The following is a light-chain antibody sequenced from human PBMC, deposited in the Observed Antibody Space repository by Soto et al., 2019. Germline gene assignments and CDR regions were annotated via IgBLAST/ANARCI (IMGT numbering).Light chain of an antibody. CDR2: EVS. Sequence: QSALTQPASVSGSPGQSITISCTGTSSDVGGYNYVSWYQQHPGKAPKLMIYEVSNRPSGVSNGFSGSKSGNTASLTISGLQAEDEADYYCSSYTSSSTPVVFGGGTKVTVL. CDR1: SSDVGGYNY. V-gene: IGLV2-14*01. J-gene: IGLJ2*01. CDR3: SSYTSSSTPVV.